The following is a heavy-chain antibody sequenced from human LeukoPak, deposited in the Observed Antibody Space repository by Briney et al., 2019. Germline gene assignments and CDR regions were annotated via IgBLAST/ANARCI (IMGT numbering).Heavy chain of an antibody. V-gene: IGHV4-4*09. D-gene: IGHD4-17*01. CDR3: ARVSSDYLGYYYYYMDV. CDR2: IYTSGST. J-gene: IGHJ6*03. Sequence: PSETLSLTCTVSGGSISSYYWSWIRQPPGKGLEWIGYIYTSGSTNYNPSLKSRVTISVDTSKNQFSLKLSSVTAADTAVYYCARVSSDYLGYYYYYMDVWGKGTTVTVSS. CDR1: GGSISSYY.